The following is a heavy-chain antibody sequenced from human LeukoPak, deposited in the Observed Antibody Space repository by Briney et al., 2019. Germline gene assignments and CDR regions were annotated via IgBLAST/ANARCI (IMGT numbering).Heavy chain of an antibody. CDR2: IYPGDSDT. CDR3: ARGIAAAAVTKFDY. J-gene: IGHJ4*02. Sequence: GASLQISCKGSGSIFTNYWIGWVRQLPGKGLEWIGIIYPGDSDTRYSPSFQGQVTISADKSISTAYLQWSSLKASDSVMYYCARGIAAAAVTKFDYWGQGTLVTVSS. V-gene: IGHV5-51*01. D-gene: IGHD6-13*01. CDR1: GSIFTNYW.